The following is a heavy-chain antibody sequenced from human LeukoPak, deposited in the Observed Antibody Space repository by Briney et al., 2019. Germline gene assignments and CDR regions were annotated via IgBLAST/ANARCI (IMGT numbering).Heavy chain of an antibody. D-gene: IGHD3-22*01. V-gene: IGHV4-30-2*01. J-gene: IGHJ4*02. CDR1: GGSISSSSYY. Sequence: ASETLSLTCTVSGGSISSSSYYWAWIRQPPGKGLEWIGYIYHSGSTYYNPSLKSRVTISVDRSKNQFSLKLSSVTAADTAVYYCARGQNYYDSSGPQYYFDYWGQGTLVTVSS. CDR3: ARGQNYYDSSGPQYYFDY. CDR2: IYHSGST.